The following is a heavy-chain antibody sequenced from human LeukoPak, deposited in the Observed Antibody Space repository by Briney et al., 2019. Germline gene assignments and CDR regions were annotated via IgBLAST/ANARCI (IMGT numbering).Heavy chain of an antibody. CDR3: ARGKIRLGYCSGGSCYSSDPQDDY. D-gene: IGHD2-15*01. J-gene: IGHJ4*02. Sequence: ASVKVSCKASGGTFSSYAISWVRQAAGQGLEWMGRIIPILGIANYAQTFQCRVTITADTATSTAYMELSSQRSEDTAVYYCARGKIRLGYCSGGSCYSSDPQDDYWGQGTLVTVSS. CDR2: IIPILGIA. V-gene: IGHV1-69*04. CDR1: GGTFSSYA.